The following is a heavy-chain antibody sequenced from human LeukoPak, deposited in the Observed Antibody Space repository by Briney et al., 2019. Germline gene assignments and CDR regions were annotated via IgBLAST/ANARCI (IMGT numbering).Heavy chain of an antibody. D-gene: IGHD3-22*01. CDR1: GGTFSSYA. CDR3: ASSARDSSGYYSDYDY. CDR2: IIPILGIA. V-gene: IGHV1-69*04. J-gene: IGHJ4*02. Sequence: SVKVSCKASGGTFSSYAISWVRQAPGQGLEWMGRIIPILGIANYAQKFQGRVTITADKSTSTAYMELSSLRSEDTAVYYCASSARDSSGYYSDYDYWGQGTLVTVSS.